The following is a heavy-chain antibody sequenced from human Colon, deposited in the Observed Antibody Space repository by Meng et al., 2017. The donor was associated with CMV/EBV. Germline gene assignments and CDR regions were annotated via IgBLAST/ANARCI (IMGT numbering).Heavy chain of an antibody. J-gene: IGHJ4*02. CDR2: ISAYNGNT. CDR3: GASITMIVVGLPVD. D-gene: IGHD3-22*01. Sequence: ASVKVSCKASGYTFTSYGISWVRQAPGQGLEWMGWISAYNGNTNYAQKLQGRVTMTTDTSTSTAYMELRSLRSDDTAVYYCGASITMIVVGLPVDWGQGTLVTVSS. CDR1: GYTFTSYG. V-gene: IGHV1-18*01.